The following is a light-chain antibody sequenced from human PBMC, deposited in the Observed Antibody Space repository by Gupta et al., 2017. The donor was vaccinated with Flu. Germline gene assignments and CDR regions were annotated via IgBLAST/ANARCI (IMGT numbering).Light chain of an antibody. CDR3: AAWDDSLKGWV. V-gene: IGLV1-44*01. Sequence: QSVLTQPPSASGTPGQRVTISCSGRSSNIGSNTVNWYQQLPGTAPKLLIYSNNQRPSGVPDRFSGAKSGTSAARAVSGLQSEDEADYYCAAWDDSLKGWVFGGGTKLTVL. CDR1: SSNIGSNT. J-gene: IGLJ3*02. CDR2: SNN.